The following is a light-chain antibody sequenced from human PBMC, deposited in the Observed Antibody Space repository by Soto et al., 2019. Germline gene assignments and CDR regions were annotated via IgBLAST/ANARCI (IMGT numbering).Light chain of an antibody. CDR1: QSIRSW. Sequence: DIQMTQSPSTLSASVGDRVSITCGATQSIRSWLAWFQQKQGKAPKLLISDASSLETGLPSRFSGSGSGTEFSLTISSLQPDDFATYYCQQYDRSPLTFGGGTQVEIK. CDR2: DAS. J-gene: IGKJ4*01. CDR3: QQYDRSPLT. V-gene: IGKV1-5*01.